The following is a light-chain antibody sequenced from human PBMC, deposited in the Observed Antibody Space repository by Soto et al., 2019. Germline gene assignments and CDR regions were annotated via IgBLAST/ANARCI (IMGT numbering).Light chain of an antibody. J-gene: IGKJ5*01. CDR2: DAS. CDR1: QDINNY. Sequence: DIQMTQSPSSLSTSVGYRVTITCQSSQDINNYLNWYQQKPQKAPKLLIYDASNLQTGVPSRFSGSGSGTEFTLTISRLEPEDFAVYYCQQYGSSPRVTFGQGTRLEIK. V-gene: IGKV1-33*01. CDR3: QQYGSSPRVT.